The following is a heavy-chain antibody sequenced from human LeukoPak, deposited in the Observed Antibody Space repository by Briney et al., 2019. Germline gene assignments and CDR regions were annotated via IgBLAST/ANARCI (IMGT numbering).Heavy chain of an antibody. CDR2: ISGSGGST. D-gene: IGHD1-26*01. V-gene: IGHV3-23*01. Sequence: GGSLRLSCAASGFTFSSYAMSWVRQAPGKGLEWVSAISGSGGSTHYADSVKGRFTISRDNSKNTLYLQMNSLRAEDTAVYYYAKPSGDAFDIWGQGTMVTVSS. CDR3: AKPSGDAFDI. CDR1: GFTFSSYA. J-gene: IGHJ3*02.